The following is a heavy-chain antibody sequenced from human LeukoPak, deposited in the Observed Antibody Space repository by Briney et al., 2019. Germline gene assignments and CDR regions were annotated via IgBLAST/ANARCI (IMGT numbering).Heavy chain of an antibody. CDR1: GGSISSSSYY. CDR3: AFSTQLDWYFDL. D-gene: IGHD6-13*01. Sequence: SETLSLTCTVSGGSISSSSYYWGWIRQPPGKGLEWIGSIYYSGSTYYNPSLKSRVTISVDTSKNQFSLKLSSVTAADTAVYYCAFSTQLDWYFDLWGRGTLVTVSS. CDR2: IYYSGST. J-gene: IGHJ2*01. V-gene: IGHV4-39*07.